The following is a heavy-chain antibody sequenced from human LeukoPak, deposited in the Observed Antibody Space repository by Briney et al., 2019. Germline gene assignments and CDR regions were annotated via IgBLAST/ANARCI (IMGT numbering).Heavy chain of an antibody. CDR3: ARAGYCSSTSCENWFDP. J-gene: IGHJ5*02. CDR2: INPNSGGT. Sequence: EASVKVSCKASGYTFTGYYMHWVRQAPGQGLEWMGWINPNSGGTNYAQKFQGRVTMTRDTSISTAYMELSRLRSDDTAVYYCARAGYCSSTSCENWFDPWGQGTLVTVSS. V-gene: IGHV1-2*02. CDR1: GYTFTGYY. D-gene: IGHD2-2*03.